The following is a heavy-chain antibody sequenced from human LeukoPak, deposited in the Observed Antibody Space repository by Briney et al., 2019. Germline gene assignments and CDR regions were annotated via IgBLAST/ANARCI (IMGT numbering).Heavy chain of an antibody. CDR1: GGSFSGYY. V-gene: IGHV4-34*01. J-gene: IGHJ6*03. Sequence: SETLSLTCAVYGGSFSGYYWSWIRQPPGKGLEWIGSIYYSGSTYYNPSLKSRVTISVDTSKNQFSLKLSSVTAADTAVYYCARVVAARHYYYYYMDVWGKGTTVTVSS. D-gene: IGHD6-6*01. CDR2: IYYSGST. CDR3: ARVVAARHYYYYYMDV.